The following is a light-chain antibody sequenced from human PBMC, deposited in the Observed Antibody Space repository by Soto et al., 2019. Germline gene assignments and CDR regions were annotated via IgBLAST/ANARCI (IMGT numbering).Light chain of an antibody. CDR1: SSDVGSYKY. Sequence: QSVLTQPVSVSGSPGQSITISCTGTSSDVGSYKYVSWYQQHPGQAPKLMIYDVSNRPSGVSDRFSGSKSGNTASLTISGLQAEDEADYYCNSYTGTSALVFGTGTKVTVL. CDR3: NSYTGTSALV. V-gene: IGLV2-14*01. J-gene: IGLJ1*01. CDR2: DVS.